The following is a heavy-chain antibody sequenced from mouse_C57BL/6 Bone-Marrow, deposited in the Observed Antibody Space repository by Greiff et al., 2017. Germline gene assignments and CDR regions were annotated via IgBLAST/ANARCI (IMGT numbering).Heavy chain of an antibody. CDR1: GYTFTSYW. CDR3: ERWTLYYCGSSWYFDV. D-gene: IGHD1-1*01. V-gene: IGHV1-64*01. J-gene: IGHJ1*03. CDR2: IHPNSGST. Sequence: QVQLQQPGAELVKPGASVKLSCKASGYTFTSYWMHWVKQRPGQGLEWIGMIHPNSGSTNYNAKFKSKATLTVDKSSSTAYVQLSSLTSEDSAIYYCERWTLYYCGSSWYFDVWGTGTTVTVSS.